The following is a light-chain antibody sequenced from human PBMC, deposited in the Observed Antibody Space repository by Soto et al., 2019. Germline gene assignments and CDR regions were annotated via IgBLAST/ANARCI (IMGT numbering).Light chain of an antibody. J-gene: IGKJ5*01. CDR3: QQYNDWPIT. CDR1: QSVSSL. CDR2: RAS. Sequence: EVVMTQSPATLSLSPGERATLSCRASQSVSSLLAWYQQKPGQAPRLLIYRASTRATGVSGRFRGSGSGTEFTLTITSLKSEDFAVYYCQQYNDWPITLGQGTRLEIK. V-gene: IGKV3-15*01.